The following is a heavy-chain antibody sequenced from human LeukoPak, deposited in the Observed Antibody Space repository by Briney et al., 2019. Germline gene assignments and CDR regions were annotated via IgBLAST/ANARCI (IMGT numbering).Heavy chain of an antibody. Sequence: GGSLRLSCAASGFTLSSHVMNWVRQPPGKGLEWVSVISGSGGSTYYADSVKGRFTISRDNSKNTLYLQMNSLRAEDTAVYYCARENDSSGYYGPEAFDIWGQGTMVTVSS. CDR2: ISGSGGST. D-gene: IGHD3-22*01. V-gene: IGHV3-23*01. CDR1: GFTLSSHV. J-gene: IGHJ3*02. CDR3: ARENDSSGYYGPEAFDI.